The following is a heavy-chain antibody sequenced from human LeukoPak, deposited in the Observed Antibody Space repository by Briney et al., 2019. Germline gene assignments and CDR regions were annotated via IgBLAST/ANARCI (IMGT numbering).Heavy chain of an antibody. CDR2: IVVGSGNT. CDR3: AAERSQYYFDY. V-gene: IGHV1-58*01. CDR1: GFTFTSSA. Sequence: ASVKVSCKASGFTFTSSAVQWVRQARGQRLEWIGWIVVGSGNTNCAQKFQERVTITRDMSTSTAHMELSSLRSEDTAVYYCAAERSQYYFDYWGQGTLVTVSS. J-gene: IGHJ4*02.